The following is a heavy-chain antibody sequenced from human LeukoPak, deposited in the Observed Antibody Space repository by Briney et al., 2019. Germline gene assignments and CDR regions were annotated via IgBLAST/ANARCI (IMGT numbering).Heavy chain of an antibody. D-gene: IGHD3-22*01. J-gene: IGHJ4*02. V-gene: IGHV4-30-4*01. CDR2: IYYSGST. CDR3: ARFYDSSGYPDY. CDR1: GGSISSGDYY. Sequence: SETLSLNCTVSGGSISSGDYYWRWIGQPPGKGVEWIAYIYYSGSTYNNPSLKSRVTISVDTSKNQFSLKLSSVTAADTAVYYCARFYDSSGYPDYWGQGTLVTVSS.